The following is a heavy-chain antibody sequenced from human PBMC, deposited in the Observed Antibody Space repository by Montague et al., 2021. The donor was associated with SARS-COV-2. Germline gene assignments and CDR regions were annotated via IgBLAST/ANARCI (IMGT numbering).Heavy chain of an antibody. CDR1: GFTFRSYW. V-gene: IGHV3-74*01. J-gene: IGHJ4*02. D-gene: IGHD3-10*01. CDR3: VRPLWFGDSDYYFES. Sequence: FLSLSFSASGFTFRSYWMHWVRQVPRRGLVWVSRIRPDGTSTHYAASVKGRFVISRDNAKNTLSLEMTNLRVDDTAIYYCVRPLWFGDSDYYFESWGQGTLVSVSS. CDR2: IRPDGTST.